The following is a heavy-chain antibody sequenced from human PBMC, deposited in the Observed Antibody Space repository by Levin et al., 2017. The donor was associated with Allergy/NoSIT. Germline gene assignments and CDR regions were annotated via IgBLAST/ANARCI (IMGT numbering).Heavy chain of an antibody. J-gene: IGHJ4*02. CDR2: INDSGTT. CDR1: GEPLSGFS. Sequence: SETLSLTCAVYGEPLSGFSWSWIRQPPGKGPEWIGEINDSGTTKYNPSLMSRVTMSVDTSKNQFSLKLSSVTAADAAVYYCARELVENRCCADYWGQGTLVTVSS. D-gene: IGHD2-2*01. CDR3: ARELVENRCCADY. V-gene: IGHV4-34*01.